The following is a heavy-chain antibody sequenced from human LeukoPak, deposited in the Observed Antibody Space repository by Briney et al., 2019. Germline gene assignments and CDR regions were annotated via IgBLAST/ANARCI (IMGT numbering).Heavy chain of an antibody. J-gene: IGHJ3*02. D-gene: IGHD3-3*01. CDR2: IDNGGNT. Sequence: SETLSLTCTVSGGSISSQYWTWIWQPPGKGPEWIAYIDNGGNTNYNPSLRSRVTISIDTSKNQFSLKLSSVTAADTAVYYCARWGDGSGSYRGFDIWGQGTMVTVSS. CDR1: GGSISSQY. CDR3: ARWGDGSGSYRGFDI. V-gene: IGHV4-59*11.